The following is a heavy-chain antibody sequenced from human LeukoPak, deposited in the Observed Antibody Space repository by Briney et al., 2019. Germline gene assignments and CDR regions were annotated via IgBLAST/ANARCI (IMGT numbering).Heavy chain of an antibody. J-gene: IGHJ5*02. Sequence: ASVKVSCKASGYTFTSYDINWVRQATGQGLEWMGWMNPNSGNTGYAQKFQGRVTMTRNTSISTAYMELSSLRSEDTAVYYCARNLRGVIIYGAYNWFDPWGQGTLVTVSP. CDR2: MNPNSGNT. V-gene: IGHV1-8*01. CDR3: ARNLRGVIIYGAYNWFDP. CDR1: GYTFTSYD. D-gene: IGHD3-10*01.